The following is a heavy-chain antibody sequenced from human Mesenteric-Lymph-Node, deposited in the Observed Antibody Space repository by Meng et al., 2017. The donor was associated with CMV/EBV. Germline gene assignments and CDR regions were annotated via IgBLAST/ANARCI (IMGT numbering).Heavy chain of an antibody. J-gene: IGHJ4*02. CDR2: ISSSSSYT. Sequence: RLSCAASGFTFSDYYMSWIRQAPGKGLEWVSYISSSSSYTNYADSVKGRFTISRDNAKNSLYLQMNSLRAEDTAVYYCARVDKAFDYWGQGTLVTVSS. CDR1: GFTFSDYY. D-gene: IGHD5-18*01. CDR3: ARVDKAFDY. V-gene: IGHV3-11*06.